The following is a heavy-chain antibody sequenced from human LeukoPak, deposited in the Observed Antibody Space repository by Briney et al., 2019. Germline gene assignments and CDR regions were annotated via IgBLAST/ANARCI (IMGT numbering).Heavy chain of an antibody. CDR2: IYPGDSDT. V-gene: IGHV5-51*01. CDR1: GYSFTSYW. J-gene: IGHJ2*01. CDR3: ARRPYDSSGSYWYFDL. Sequence: GESLKISCKGSGYSFTSYWIGWVRQMPGKGLEWMGIIYPGDSDTRYSPSFQGQVTISADKSIGTAYLQWSSLKASDTAMYYCARRPYDSSGSYWYFDLWGRGTLVTVSS. D-gene: IGHD3-22*01.